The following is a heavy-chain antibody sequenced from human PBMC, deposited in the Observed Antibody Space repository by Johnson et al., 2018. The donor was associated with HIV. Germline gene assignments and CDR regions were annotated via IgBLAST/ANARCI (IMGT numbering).Heavy chain of an antibody. CDR1: GFTFDDYG. D-gene: IGHD4-17*01. J-gene: IGHJ3*02. CDR3: AKDAYDYGDYGAFDI. CDR2: INWNGGTT. V-gene: IGHV3-20*04. Sequence: VQLVESGGGLVQPGGSLRLSCAASGFTFDDYGMSWVRQAPGKGLEWVSGINWNGGTTHYADSVKGRFTISRDNSKNTLYLQMNSLRAEDTAVYYCAKDAYDYGDYGAFDIWGQGTVVTVSS.